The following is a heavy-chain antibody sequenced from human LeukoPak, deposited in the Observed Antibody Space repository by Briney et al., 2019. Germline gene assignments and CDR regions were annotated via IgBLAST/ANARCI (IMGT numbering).Heavy chain of an antibody. CDR2: ISDSGST. J-gene: IGHJ4*02. CDR3: ARHYCSSGNCYSFDY. D-gene: IGHD2-2*01. CDR1: GGSISSHF. Sequence: PSETLSLTCTVSGGSISSHFWSWIRQPPGKGLEWIGYISDSGSTNYNPSLKSRLTISVDTSRNQFSLKLRSVTAADTAVYYCARHYCSSGNCYSFDYWGQGTLVTVSS. V-gene: IGHV4-59*08.